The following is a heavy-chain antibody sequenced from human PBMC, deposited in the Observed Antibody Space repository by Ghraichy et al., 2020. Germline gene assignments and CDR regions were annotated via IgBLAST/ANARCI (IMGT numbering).Heavy chain of an antibody. CDR3: AKVRREGAHHYFDY. V-gene: IGHV4-59*01. CDR2: IYYSGST. CDR1: GGSISSYY. J-gene: IGHJ4*02. Sequence: ESLNISCIVSGGSISSYYWSWIRQPPGKGLEWIGYIYYSGSTNYNPSLKSRVTISVDTSKNQFSLNLSSVTAADTAMYYCAKVRREGAHHYFDYWGRGTVVTVSS.